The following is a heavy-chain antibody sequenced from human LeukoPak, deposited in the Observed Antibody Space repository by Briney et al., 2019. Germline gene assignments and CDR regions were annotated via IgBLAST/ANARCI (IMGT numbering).Heavy chain of an antibody. D-gene: IGHD3-22*01. J-gene: IGHJ3*02. Sequence: AESLKISCKGSGYSFISYWISWVRQMPGKSLEWMGRIDPSDSYTNYRPSFQAYVTISADKSISTAYLQWSSLKASDTAMYYCASPQSSYYDSSCYYYDAFDIWGQGTMVTVSS. CDR3: ASPQSSYYDSSCYYYDAFDI. V-gene: IGHV5-10-1*01. CDR1: GYSFISYW. CDR2: IDPSDSYT.